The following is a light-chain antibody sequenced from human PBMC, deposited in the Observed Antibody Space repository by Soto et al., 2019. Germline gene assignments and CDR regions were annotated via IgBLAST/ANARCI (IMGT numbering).Light chain of an antibody. CDR2: KAS. V-gene: IGKV1-5*03. CDR3: QQYDSYSWT. CDR1: QSISSR. J-gene: IGKJ1*01. Sequence: DIQMTQSPSTLSASVGDRVTITCRASQSISSRLAWYQQKPGKVPKLLIYKASSLESGVPSRFSGSVSGTEFTLTISSLQPDDFATYYCQQYDSYSWTFGQGTKVEI.